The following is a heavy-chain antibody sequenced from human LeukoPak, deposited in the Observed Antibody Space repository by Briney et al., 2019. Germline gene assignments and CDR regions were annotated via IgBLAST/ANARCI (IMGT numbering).Heavy chain of an antibody. Sequence: EASVKVSCKASGGTFSSYAISWVRQAPGQGLEWMGGIIPIFGTANYAQKFQGRVTITADKSTSTAYMELSSLKSEDTAVYYCARDHSSGLYYFDHWGQGTLVTVSS. J-gene: IGHJ4*02. CDR1: GGTFSSYA. V-gene: IGHV1-69*06. D-gene: IGHD6-19*01. CDR2: IIPIFGTA. CDR3: ARDHSSGLYYFDH.